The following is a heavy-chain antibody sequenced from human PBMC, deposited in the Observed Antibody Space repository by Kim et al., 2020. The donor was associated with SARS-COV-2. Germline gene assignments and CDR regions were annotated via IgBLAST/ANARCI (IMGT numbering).Heavy chain of an antibody. Sequence: GGSLRLSCTASRFTFSTYGMHWVRQAPGKGLEWVAVIWYDGSKKFYADSVKGRFTISRDNAKNTLYLEMNSLRDEDTAVYYCARDRWEEYCSSIRCSMFDYWGQGTLLTVSS. CDR2: IWYDGSKK. CDR1: RFTFSTYG. J-gene: IGHJ4*02. V-gene: IGHV3-33*01. CDR3: ARDRWEEYCSSIRCSMFDY. D-gene: IGHD2-2*01.